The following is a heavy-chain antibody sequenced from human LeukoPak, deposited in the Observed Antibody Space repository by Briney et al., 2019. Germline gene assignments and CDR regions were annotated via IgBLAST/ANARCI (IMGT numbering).Heavy chain of an antibody. CDR2: FSGTSTN. CDR1: GFTFSSYA. Sequence: PGGSLRLSCAASGFTFSSYAMSWVRQAPGKGLEWVSTFSGTSTNSYADAVKGRGTISRDNSKNTLYLQMNSLRAEDTAVYYCAKLKQWQPQRYFFEYWGQGALVPVAS. J-gene: IGHJ4*02. D-gene: IGHD6-19*01. CDR3: AKLKQWQPQRYFFEY. V-gene: IGHV3-23*01.